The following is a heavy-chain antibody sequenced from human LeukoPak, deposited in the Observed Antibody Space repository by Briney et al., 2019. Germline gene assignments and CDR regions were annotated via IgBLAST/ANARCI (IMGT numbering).Heavy chain of an antibody. CDR3: ARGRRTILGATSPDY. V-gene: IGHV3-23*01. J-gene: IGHJ4*02. CDR1: RFTFSNYA. D-gene: IGHD1-26*01. Sequence: GGSLRLSCAASRFTFSNYAVTWVRQAPGKGLEWVSAIRDSGGSTYYADSVKGRFTISRDNSKNTLYLQMNSLGAEDTAVYYCARGRRTILGATSPDYWGQGTLVTVSS. CDR2: IRDSGGST.